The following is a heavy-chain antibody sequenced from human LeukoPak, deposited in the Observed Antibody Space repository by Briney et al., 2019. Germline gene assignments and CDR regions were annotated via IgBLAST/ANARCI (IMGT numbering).Heavy chain of an antibody. CDR3: ARDGEYSSSWYRNYYYGMDV. V-gene: IGHV4-4*07. CDR2: IYTSGST. Sequence: PSETLSLTCTDSGGSISSYYWSWIRQPAGKGLEWIGRIYTSGSTNYNPSLKSRVTMSVDTSKNQFSLKLSSVTAADTAVYYCARDGEYSSSWYRNYYYGMDVWGQGTTVTVSS. D-gene: IGHD6-13*01. CDR1: GGSISSYY. J-gene: IGHJ6*02.